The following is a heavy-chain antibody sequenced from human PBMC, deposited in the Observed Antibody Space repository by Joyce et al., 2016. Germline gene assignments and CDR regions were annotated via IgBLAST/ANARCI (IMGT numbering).Heavy chain of an antibody. V-gene: IGHV1-69*08. CDR3: ATDRLASYYYYYIDV. CDR1: GGTFISDT. CDR2: SIPSRGTT. J-gene: IGHJ6*03. Sequence: QVQLEQSGAEVKKPGSSVRVSCKASGGTFISDTITWVRQAPGPGREGMGRSIPSRGTTYYAKNFQGRVTIAADKSTSTAYMELSSLTSEYTAVYYCATDRLASYYYYYIDVWGKGTTVTVSS.